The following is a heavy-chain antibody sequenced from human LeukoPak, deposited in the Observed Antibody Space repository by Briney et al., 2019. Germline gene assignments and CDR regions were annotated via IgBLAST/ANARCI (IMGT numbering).Heavy chain of an antibody. Sequence: GASVKVSCKASGDTFTTYAIIWVRQAPGQGLEWMGWINPNSGGTNYAQKFQGRVTMTRDTSISTAYMELSRLRSDDTAVYYCAREDYSWFDPWGQGTLVTVSS. CDR1: GDTFTTYA. CDR2: INPNSGGT. J-gene: IGHJ5*02. V-gene: IGHV1-2*02. CDR3: AREDYSWFDP.